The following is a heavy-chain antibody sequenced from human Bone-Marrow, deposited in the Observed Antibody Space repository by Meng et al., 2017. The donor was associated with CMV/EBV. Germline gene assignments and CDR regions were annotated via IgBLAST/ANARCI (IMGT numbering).Heavy chain of an antibody. J-gene: IGHJ1*01. CDR1: GFTFSRYG. Sequence: GESLKISCVESGFTFSRYGMHWVRQAPGKGLEWVAFVRNDGSKKYYADSVKGRFTISRDNAKSSLYLQINSLRAEDTAIYYCATDPGTTLGWGHGTLITVSS. CDR3: ATDPGTTLG. V-gene: IGHV3-30*02. CDR2: VRNDGSKK. D-gene: IGHD1-1*01.